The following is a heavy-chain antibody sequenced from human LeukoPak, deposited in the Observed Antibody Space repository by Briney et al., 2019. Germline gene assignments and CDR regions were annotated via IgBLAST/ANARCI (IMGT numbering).Heavy chain of an antibody. D-gene: IGHD2-8*01. Sequence: PGGSLRLSCAASGFTFSSYSMNWVRQAPGKGLEWVSSISSSSSYIYYADSVKGRFTISRDNSENTLFLQMDSLRTGDTALYYCARDPRGPTGYDTISRDTFDYWGQGTLVTVSS. J-gene: IGHJ4*02. V-gene: IGHV3-21*01. CDR2: ISSSSSYI. CDR3: ARDPRGPTGYDTISRDTFDY. CDR1: GFTFSSYS.